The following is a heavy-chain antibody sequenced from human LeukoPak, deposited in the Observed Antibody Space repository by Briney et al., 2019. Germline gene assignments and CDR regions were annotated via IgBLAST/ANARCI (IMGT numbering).Heavy chain of an antibody. CDR2: IIPIFGTA. D-gene: IGHD3-16*01. Sequence: ASVKVSCKASGGTFSSYAISWVRQAPGQGLEWMGGIIPIFGTANYAQKFQGRVTITADESTSTAYMELRSLRSDDTAVYYCARDRYSLGSFDYWGQGTLVTVSS. V-gene: IGHV1-69*13. CDR3: ARDRYSLGSFDY. CDR1: GGTFSSYA. J-gene: IGHJ4*02.